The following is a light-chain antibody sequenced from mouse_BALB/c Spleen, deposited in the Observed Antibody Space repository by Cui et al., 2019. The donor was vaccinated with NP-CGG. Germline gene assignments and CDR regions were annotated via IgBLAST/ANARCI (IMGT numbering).Light chain of an antibody. Sequence: AVLTQESATTTSPGETVTLTCRSSTGAVTTSNYANWVQEKPDHLFTGLIGGTNNRAPGVPARFSGSLIGDKAALTITGAQTEDEAIYFCALWYSNHWVFGGGTKLTVL. J-gene: IGLJ1*01. CDR1: TGAVTTSNY. CDR2: GTN. V-gene: IGLV1*01. CDR3: ALWYSNHWV.